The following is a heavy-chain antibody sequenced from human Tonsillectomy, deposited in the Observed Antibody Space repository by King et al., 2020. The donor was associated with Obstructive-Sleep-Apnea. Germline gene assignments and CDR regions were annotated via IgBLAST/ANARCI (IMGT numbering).Heavy chain of an antibody. CDR1: GFTFSRYW. CDR3: ARGQEDYFDY. V-gene: IGHV3-7*01. Sequence: VQLVESGGGLVQPGGSLRLSCVASGFTFSRYWRSWVRQAPGKGLEWGANIKQVGSGQNYADSVKGRFSISRDDAKNSLYLQMNSLRAEDTAVYYCARGQEDYFDYWGQGTLVTVSS. J-gene: IGHJ4*02. CDR2: IKQVGSGQ.